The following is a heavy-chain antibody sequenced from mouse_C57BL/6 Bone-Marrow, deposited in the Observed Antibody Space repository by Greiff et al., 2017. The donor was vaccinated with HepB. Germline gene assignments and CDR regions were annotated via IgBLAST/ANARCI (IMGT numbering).Heavy chain of an antibody. V-gene: IGHV2-9-1*01. CDR2: IWTGGGT. CDR3: ARKNGRLTGTNFDV. CDR1: GFSLTSYA. D-gene: IGHD4-1*01. Sequence: VKLVESGPGLVAPSQSLSITCTVSGFSLTSYAISWVRQPPGKGLEWLGVIWTGGGTNYNSALKSRLSISKDNSKSQVFLKMNSLQTDDTARYYCARKNGRLTGTNFDVWGTGTTVTVSS. J-gene: IGHJ1*03.